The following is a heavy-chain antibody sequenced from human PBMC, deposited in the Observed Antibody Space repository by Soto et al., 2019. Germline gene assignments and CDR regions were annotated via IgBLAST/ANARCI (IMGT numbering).Heavy chain of an antibody. V-gene: IGHV4-39*01. CDR3: XSRHGGLWFGELLYFDY. J-gene: IGHJ4*02. CDR2: IYYSGST. D-gene: IGHD3-10*01. Sequence: SETLSLTCTVSGGSISSSSYYWGWIRQPPGKGLEWIGSIYYSGSTYYNPSLKSRVTISVDTSKNQFSLKLSSVTAADTAVYYCXSRHGGLWFGELLYFDYWGQGTLVTVSS. CDR1: GGSISSSSYY.